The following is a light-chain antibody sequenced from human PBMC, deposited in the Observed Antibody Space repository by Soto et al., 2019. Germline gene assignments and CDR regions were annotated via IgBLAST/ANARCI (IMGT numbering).Light chain of an antibody. Sequence: QSVLTQPASVSGSPGQSITISCTGTSSDVGGYSYVSWYQQHPGKAPKLMIYDVSNRPSGVSNLFSGSKSGNTASLTISGLQAEDEADYYCSSYTSSSTLNYVFGTGTKVTVL. CDR3: SSYTSSSTLNYV. V-gene: IGLV2-14*01. CDR2: DVS. CDR1: SSDVGGYSY. J-gene: IGLJ1*01.